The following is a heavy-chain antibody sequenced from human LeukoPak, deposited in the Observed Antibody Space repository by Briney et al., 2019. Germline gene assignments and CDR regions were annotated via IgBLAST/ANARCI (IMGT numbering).Heavy chain of an antibody. CDR3: AREVCSSNNCHFDY. J-gene: IGHJ4*02. CDR1: SCSISTSIYY. Sequence: SEALSLTCTGSSCSISTSIYYWICMPQPPGKGVVWIGEINHSESTNYNRSLNSRVTISVDTSKNQFSLKMSSVTAADTAVYYCAREVCSSNNCHFDYCGQGTLVTVSS. D-gene: IGHD2-2*01. CDR2: INHSEST. V-gene: IGHV4-39*07.